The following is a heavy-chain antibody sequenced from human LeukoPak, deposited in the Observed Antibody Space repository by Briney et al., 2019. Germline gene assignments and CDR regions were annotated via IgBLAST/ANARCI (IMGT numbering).Heavy chain of an antibody. CDR2: IYYSAST. D-gene: IGHD3-10*01. V-gene: IGHV4-59*01. CDR3: ARDVMYYYGSGSYYSWYFDL. Sequence: SETLSLSCTVSGGSISSYYWSWIRQPPGKGLEWIGYIYYSASTNYNPSLKSRVTISVDTSKNQFSLKLSSVTAADTAVYYCARDVMYYYGSGSYYSWYFDLWGRGTLVTVSS. J-gene: IGHJ2*01. CDR1: GGSISSYY.